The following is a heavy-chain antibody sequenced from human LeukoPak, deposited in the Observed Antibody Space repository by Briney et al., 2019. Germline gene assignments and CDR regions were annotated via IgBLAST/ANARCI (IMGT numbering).Heavy chain of an antibody. CDR3: ATDDYGDYNRAFDI. J-gene: IGHJ3*02. CDR1: GGPISGGSYY. D-gene: IGHD4-17*01. V-gene: IGHV4-61*02. Sequence: PSETLSLTCTVSGGPISGGSYYWSWIRQPAGKGLEWIGRISTSGSTIYNPSLKSRVTISADTSKNQFSLTLSSVTAADTAVYYCATDDYGDYNRAFDIWGQGTMVTVSS. CDR2: ISTSGST.